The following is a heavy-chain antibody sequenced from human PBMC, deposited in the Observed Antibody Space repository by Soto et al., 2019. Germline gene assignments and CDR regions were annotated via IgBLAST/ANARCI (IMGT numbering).Heavy chain of an antibody. CDR2: INPSGGST. CDR3: ARDGAVRRFLEWSHERYYYYYGMDV. CDR1: GYTFTSYY. J-gene: IGHJ6*02. V-gene: IGHV1-46*01. D-gene: IGHD3-3*01. Sequence: ASVKVSCKASGYTFTSYYMHWVRQAPGQGLEWMGIINPSGGSTSYAQKFQGRVTMTRDTSTSTVYMELSSVRSEDTAVYYCARDGAVRRFLEWSHERYYYYYGMDVWGQGTTVTVSS.